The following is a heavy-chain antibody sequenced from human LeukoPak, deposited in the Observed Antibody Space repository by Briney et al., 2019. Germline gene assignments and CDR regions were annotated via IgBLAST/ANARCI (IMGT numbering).Heavy chain of an antibody. CDR3: ARDSVRPYYMDV. CDR1: GFTFSSYA. D-gene: IGHD5/OR15-5a*01. Sequence: GGSLRLSCAASGFTFSSYAMHWVRQAPGKGLEWVSLIYSGGSTYYADSVKGQFTISRDNAKNTLYLQMNSLRAEDTAVYYCARDSVRPYYMDVWGKGTTVTVSS. J-gene: IGHJ6*03. V-gene: IGHV3-66*02. CDR2: IYSGGST.